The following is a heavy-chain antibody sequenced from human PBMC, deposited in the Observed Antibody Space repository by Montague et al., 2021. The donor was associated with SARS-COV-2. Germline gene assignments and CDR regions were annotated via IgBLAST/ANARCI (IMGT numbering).Heavy chain of an antibody. V-gene: IGHV6-1*01. D-gene: IGHD1-26*01. Sequence: CAISGDSVSSHNAAWNWIGQSPSRGLEWLGRTCYRSEWYFDYVISLRGRITINPDTSKNQFSLQLDSVTLDDTAVYYCARYSYSGTYFGLNDAFDIWGQGTLATVSS. CDR3: ARYSYSGTYFGLNDAFDI. CDR2: TCYRSEWYF. CDR1: GDSVSSHNAA. J-gene: IGHJ3*02.